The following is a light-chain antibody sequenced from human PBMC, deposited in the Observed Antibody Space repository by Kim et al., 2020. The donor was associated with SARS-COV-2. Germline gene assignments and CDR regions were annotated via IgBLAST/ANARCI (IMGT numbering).Light chain of an antibody. CDR1: QNLNNW. J-gene: IGKJ3*01. Sequence: DIQMTQSPSTLSASVGDRVTITCRASQNLNNWLAWYQQKPGKAPKLLIYKAFSLESGVPSRFSGSGSGTEFTLTISSLQPDDFATYYCQQYNSYVSFGPGTKVDIK. CDR3: QQYNSYVS. CDR2: KAF. V-gene: IGKV1-5*03.